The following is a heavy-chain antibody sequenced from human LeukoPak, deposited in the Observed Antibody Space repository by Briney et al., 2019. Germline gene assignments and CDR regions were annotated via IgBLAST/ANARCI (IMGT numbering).Heavy chain of an antibody. Sequence: SETLSLTCTVSGGSISSSSYYWGWIRQPPGKGLEWIGYIYYSGSTNYNPSLKSRVTISVDTSKNQFSLNLSSVTAADTAVYYCARVEWLRPPDYWGQGTLVTVSS. D-gene: IGHD5-12*01. CDR3: ARVEWLRPPDY. V-gene: IGHV4-61*05. CDR1: GGSISSSSYY. CDR2: IYYSGST. J-gene: IGHJ4*02.